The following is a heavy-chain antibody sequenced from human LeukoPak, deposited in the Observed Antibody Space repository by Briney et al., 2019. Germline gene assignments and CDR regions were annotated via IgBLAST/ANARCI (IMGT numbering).Heavy chain of an antibody. CDR1: GDSVSSTNYY. CDR3: ATQDSSHY. J-gene: IGHJ4*02. Sequence: TPSETLSLTCTVSGDSVSSTNYYWGWIRQPPGRGLEWIASIRYSESAYYSPSLKSRATISVDTSKNQLSLRLRSLTATDTAVYYCATQDSSHYWGQGTLVTVSS. D-gene: IGHD3-22*01. V-gene: IGHV4-39*01. CDR2: IRYSESA.